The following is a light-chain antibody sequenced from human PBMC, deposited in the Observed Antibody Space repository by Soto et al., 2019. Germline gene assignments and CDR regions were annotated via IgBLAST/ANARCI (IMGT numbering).Light chain of an antibody. CDR1: SSDVGRYNL. CDR2: EVS. V-gene: IGLV2-23*02. Sequence: QSALTQPASVSGSPGQSITISCTGTSSDVGRYNLVSWYQQHPGKAPKLMIYEVSKRPSGVSNRFSGSKSGNTASLTNSGLQAEDEADYYCCSYAGSSYVFGTGTELTVL. CDR3: CSYAGSSYV. J-gene: IGLJ1*01.